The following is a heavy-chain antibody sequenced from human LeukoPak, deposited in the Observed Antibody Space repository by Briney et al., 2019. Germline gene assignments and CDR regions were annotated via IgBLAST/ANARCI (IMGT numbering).Heavy chain of an antibody. Sequence: ASVEVSCKASGYTFTSYGISWVRQAPGQGLEWMGWISAYNGNTNYAQKLQGRVTMTTDTSTSTAYMELRSLRSDDTAVYYCARVMIDYYGSGSYPRFDPWGQGTLVTVSS. V-gene: IGHV1-18*01. CDR3: ARVMIDYYGSGSYPRFDP. CDR1: GYTFTSYG. CDR2: ISAYNGNT. J-gene: IGHJ5*02. D-gene: IGHD3-10*01.